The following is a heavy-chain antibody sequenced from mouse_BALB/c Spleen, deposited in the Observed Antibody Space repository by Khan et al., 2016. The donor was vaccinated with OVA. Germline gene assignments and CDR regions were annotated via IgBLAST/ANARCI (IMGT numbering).Heavy chain of an antibody. J-gene: IGHJ4*01. CDR2: IWGDGNT. CDR1: GFSLTSYG. Sequence: QVQLKQSGPGLVAPSQSLSITCTVSGFSLTSYGVSWVRQPPGKGLEWLGVIWGDGNTNFHSAIRSSLSISKDNSKSPDFLKLTSLQTDDTATYYCAKDRGYYAVDYWGQGTSVTVSS. V-gene: IGHV2-3*01. CDR3: AKDRGYYAVDY.